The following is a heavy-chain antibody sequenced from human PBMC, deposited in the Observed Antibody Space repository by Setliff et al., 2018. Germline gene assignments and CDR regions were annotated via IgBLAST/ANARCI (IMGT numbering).Heavy chain of an antibody. CDR3: ARGPSFWSGDHMDV. CDR2: INAGNGNT. CDR1: GYTFTSYA. Sequence: ASVKVSCKASGYTFTSYAMHWVRQAPGQRLEWMGWINAGNGNTKYSQKLQGRVTMTTDTSTSTAYMELRSLRSDDTAVYYCARGPSFWSGDHMDVWGKGTTVTVSS. V-gene: IGHV1-3*01. J-gene: IGHJ6*03. D-gene: IGHD3-3*01.